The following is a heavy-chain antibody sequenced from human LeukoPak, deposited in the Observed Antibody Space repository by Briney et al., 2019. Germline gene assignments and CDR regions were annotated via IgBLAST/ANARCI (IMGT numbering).Heavy chain of an antibody. Sequence: GGSVRLSCAASGFTFSNAWMSWVRQAPGKGLEWVGRITSKTDGGTTDYAAPVKGRFTISRDDSKNTLYLQMNSLRAEDTAVYYCAWSSGRGNYYGMDVWGQGTTVTVSS. CDR1: GFTFSNAW. CDR3: AWSSGRGNYYGMDV. J-gene: IGHJ6*02. CDR2: ITSKTDGGTT. D-gene: IGHD6-19*01. V-gene: IGHV3-15*01.